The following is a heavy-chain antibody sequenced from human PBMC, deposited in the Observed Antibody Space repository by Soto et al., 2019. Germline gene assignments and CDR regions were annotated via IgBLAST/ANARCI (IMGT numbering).Heavy chain of an antibody. J-gene: IGHJ4*02. V-gene: IGHV3-23*04. Sequence: EVQLVESEGGLVQPGGSLRLSCEASGFIFTTSDMSWVRQAPGKGLEWISSITITGDTTHYADSVKGRFTISRDNSRNPVYLQMNSLRVEDPAVFYCAKGGGGDHGYWGQGTLVAVSS. CDR2: ITITGDTT. CDR3: AKGGGGDHGY. CDR1: GFIFTTSD. D-gene: IGHD2-21*02.